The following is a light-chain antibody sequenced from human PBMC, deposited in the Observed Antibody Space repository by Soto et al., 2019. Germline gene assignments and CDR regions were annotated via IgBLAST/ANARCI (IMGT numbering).Light chain of an antibody. CDR1: SSDVGGYNY. CDR2: EVS. Sequence: QSALTQPASVSGSPGQSITISCTGTSSDVGGYNYVSWYQQHPGKAPILMIYEVSNRPSGVSNRFSGSKSGNTASLTISGLQAEDEADYYCSSYTSSSTPIVFGTGTKGTVL. CDR3: SSYTSSSTPIV. V-gene: IGLV2-14*01. J-gene: IGLJ1*01.